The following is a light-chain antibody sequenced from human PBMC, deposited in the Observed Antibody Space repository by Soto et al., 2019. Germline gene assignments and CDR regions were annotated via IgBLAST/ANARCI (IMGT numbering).Light chain of an antibody. CDR2: GAS. CDR1: QSLNNN. CDR3: QQYGSSPRT. V-gene: IGKV3-20*01. J-gene: IGKJ1*01. Sequence: EIVMTQSPATLSVSPGERATLSCRASQSLNNNLAWYQQKPGQAPRLLIYGASSRATGIPDRFSGSGSGTDFTLTISRLEPEDFAVYYCQQYGSSPRTFGQGTKVDIK.